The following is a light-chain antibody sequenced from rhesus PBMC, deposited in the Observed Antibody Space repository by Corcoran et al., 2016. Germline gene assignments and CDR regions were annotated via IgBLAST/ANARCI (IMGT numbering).Light chain of an antibody. CDR3: LQDYTTPYS. CDR2: AAS. J-gene: IGKJ2*01. CDR1: QGINKA. V-gene: IGKV1-94*01. Sequence: DIQMTQSPSTLSASVGDRVTVTCRASQGINKAITWYQQQPGKAPTLLIYAASSLKTGVSSRFGGSGAGTDYTLTISSLRPEDVATYYCLQDYTTPYSFGQGTKVEIK.